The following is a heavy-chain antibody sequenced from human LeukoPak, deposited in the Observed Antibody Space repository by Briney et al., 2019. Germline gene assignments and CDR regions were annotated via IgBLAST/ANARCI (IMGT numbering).Heavy chain of an antibody. CDR1: GGTFSSYA. J-gene: IGHJ3*02. CDR2: IIPIFGTA. D-gene: IGHD4-23*01. CDR3: ARDPNYGGKAHAFDI. Sequence: GASVKVSCKASGGTFSSYAISWVRQAPGQGLEWMGGIIPIFGTANYAQKFQGRVTITADKSTSTAYMELSSLRSEDTAVYYCARDPNYGGKAHAFDIWGQGTMVTVSS. V-gene: IGHV1-69*06.